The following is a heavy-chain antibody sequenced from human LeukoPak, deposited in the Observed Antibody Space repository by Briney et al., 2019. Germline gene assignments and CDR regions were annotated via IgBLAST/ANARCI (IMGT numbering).Heavy chain of an antibody. CDR2: IYPGDSDT. D-gene: IGHD6-6*01. V-gene: IGHV5-51*01. J-gene: IGHJ4*02. Sequence: GESLKISCKGSGYSFTSYWIGWVRQMPGKGLEWMGIIYPGDSDTRYSPSFQGQVTISADKSINTAYLQWSSLKSADTAMYYRARPAKFEYSSSSGYFDDWGQGSLVTVSS. CDR3: ARPAKFEYSSSSGYFDD. CDR1: GYSFTSYW.